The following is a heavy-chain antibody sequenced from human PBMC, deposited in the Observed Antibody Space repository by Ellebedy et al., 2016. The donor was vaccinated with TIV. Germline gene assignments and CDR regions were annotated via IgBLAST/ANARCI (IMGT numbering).Heavy chain of an antibody. CDR3: AIRLVAGSPNSFDM. Sequence: PGGSLRLSCTVSGGSISFYFWSRIRQSPGKGLEWIGFIHYSGSTIYNPALKSRVTISVDTSKSQFSLKLSSVTAADTAVYYCAIRLVAGSPNSFDMWGQGTMVTVSS. D-gene: IGHD6-19*01. CDR2: IHYSGST. J-gene: IGHJ3*02. CDR1: GGSISFYF. V-gene: IGHV4-59*08.